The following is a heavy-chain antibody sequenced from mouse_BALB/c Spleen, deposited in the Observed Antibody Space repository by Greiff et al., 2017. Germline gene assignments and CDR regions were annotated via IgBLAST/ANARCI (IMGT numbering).Heavy chain of an antibody. Sequence: VQLQQSGPGLVQPSQSLSITCTVSGFSLTSYGVHWVRQSPGKGLEWLGVIWSGGSTDYNAAFISRLSISKDNSKSQVFFKMNSLQANDTAIYYCAISITTVVEGAMDYWGQGTSVTVSS. CDR1: GFSLTSYG. D-gene: IGHD1-1*01. V-gene: IGHV2-2*02. J-gene: IGHJ4*01. CDR2: IWSGGST. CDR3: AISITTVVEGAMDY.